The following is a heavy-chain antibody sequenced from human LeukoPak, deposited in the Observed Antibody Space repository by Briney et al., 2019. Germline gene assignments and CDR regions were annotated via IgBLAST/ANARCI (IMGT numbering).Heavy chain of an antibody. J-gene: IGHJ4*02. CDR3: ARGGSWNYLY. D-gene: IGHD1-7*01. CDR1: GGSINSYY. Sequence: SETLSLTCTVSGGSINSYYWSWIRQPPGKGLEWIGYIYYSGSTSYNPSLKSRVTISVDTSKNQLSLKLNSVTAADTAVYYCARGGSWNYLYWGQGTLVTVSS. CDR2: IYYSGST. V-gene: IGHV4-59*01.